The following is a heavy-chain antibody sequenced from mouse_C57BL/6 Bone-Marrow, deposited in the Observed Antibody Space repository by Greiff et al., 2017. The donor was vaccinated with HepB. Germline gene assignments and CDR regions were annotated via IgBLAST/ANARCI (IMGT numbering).Heavy chain of an antibody. V-gene: IGHV1-64*01. CDR3: ARLWDVDY. J-gene: IGHJ2*01. CDR1: GYTFTSYW. CDR2: IHPNSGST. Sequence: VQLQQPGAELVKPGASVKLSCKASGYTFTSYWMHWVKQRPGQGLEWIGMIHPNSGSTNYNEKFKSKATMTVDKSSSPAYMQLSSLTSEDSAVYYCARLWDVDYWGQGTTLTVSS. D-gene: IGHD4-1*01.